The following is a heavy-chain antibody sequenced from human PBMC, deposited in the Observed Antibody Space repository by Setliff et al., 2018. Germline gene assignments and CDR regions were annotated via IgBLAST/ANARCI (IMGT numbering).Heavy chain of an antibody. V-gene: IGHV3-30*04. CDR3: ARVGQATVVTAIHGALDY. CDR1: GFTFSSYS. CDR2: VSHDENTK. Sequence: LRLSCAASGFTFSSYSIHWVRQAPGKGLEWVAVVSHDENTKYYADSVKDRFIISRDNSKNTVYLQTNSLRAADTAVYHCARVGQATVVTAIHGALDYWGQGTLVTVSS. J-gene: IGHJ4*02. D-gene: IGHD2-21*02.